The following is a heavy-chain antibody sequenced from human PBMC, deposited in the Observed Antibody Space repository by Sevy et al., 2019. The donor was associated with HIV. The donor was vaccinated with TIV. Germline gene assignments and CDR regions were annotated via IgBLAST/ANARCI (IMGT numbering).Heavy chain of an antibody. CDR1: GFTFRSYD. CDR3: ARPRANYVDHYFFYAMDV. J-gene: IGHJ6*02. CDR2: ISYDGSDK. Sequence: GGSLRLSCAASGFTFRSYDMHWVRQAPGKGLEWVALISYDGSDKYYADSVKGRFTISRDNFKNTLFLQMNSLTTEDTAVYYCARPRANYVDHYFFYAMDVWGQGTTVTVSS. V-gene: IGHV3-30*19. D-gene: IGHD4-17*01.